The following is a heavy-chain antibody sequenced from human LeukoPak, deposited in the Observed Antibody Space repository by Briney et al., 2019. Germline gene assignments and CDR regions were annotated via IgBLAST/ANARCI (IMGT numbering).Heavy chain of an antibody. V-gene: IGHV3-30*18. CDR2: ISNDGSNK. Sequence: GGSLRLSCAASGFSFSTYGMYWVRQSPGKELEWVAAISNDGSNKNYADSVEGRFTISRDNSKNTLYLQVNSLRVEDTAVYYCAKGSGNYEYFDHWGQGTLVTVSS. CDR1: GFSFSTYG. D-gene: IGHD1-26*01. J-gene: IGHJ4*02. CDR3: AKGSGNYEYFDH.